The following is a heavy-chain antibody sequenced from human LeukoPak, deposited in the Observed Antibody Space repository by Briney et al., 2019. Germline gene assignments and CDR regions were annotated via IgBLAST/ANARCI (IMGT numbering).Heavy chain of an antibody. CDR2: INGRGDDT. CDR1: SGFA. Sequence: GGSLRLSCAAFSGFAMSWVRQAPGRGLEWVSAINGRGDDTYYPDSVKGRFTISRDNSNNTLYLQMNSLRAEDTAFYYCAKGRRSSSSFFDSWGQGILVTVSS. J-gene: IGHJ4*02. CDR3: AKGRRSSSSFFDS. D-gene: IGHD6-19*01. V-gene: IGHV3-23*01.